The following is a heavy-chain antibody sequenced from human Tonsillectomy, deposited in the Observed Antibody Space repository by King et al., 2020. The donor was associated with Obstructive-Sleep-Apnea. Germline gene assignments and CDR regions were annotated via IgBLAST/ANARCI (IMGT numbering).Heavy chain of an antibody. D-gene: IGHD3-9*01. CDR2: IKEDGSEE. CDR1: GFTFSNYW. CDR3: ARDGAGDLLRFFDWSPQPFGY. V-gene: IGHV3-7*01. J-gene: IGHJ4*02. Sequence: VQLVESGGGLVQPGGSLRLSCAASGFTFSNYWMSWVRQAPGRGLEWVANIKEDGSEEYYVDSVKGRFTISRDNAKNSLFLQMNRLRAEDTAVYFCARDGAGDLLRFFDWSPQPFGYWGQGTLVTISS.